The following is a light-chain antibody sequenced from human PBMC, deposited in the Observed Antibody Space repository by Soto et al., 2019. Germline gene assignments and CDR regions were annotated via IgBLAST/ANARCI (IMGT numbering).Light chain of an antibody. CDR3: QQADSSHLT. Sequence: IQMTQSPSSVSGSIGDTFTITCRASQDISTLLAWYQQKPGKAPKLLIYGASTLESGVPSRFSGRGSGTDFTLTISSLQPEDFATYFCQQADSSHLTFGGGTKVDIK. J-gene: IGKJ4*01. CDR2: GAS. V-gene: IGKV1D-12*01. CDR1: QDISTL.